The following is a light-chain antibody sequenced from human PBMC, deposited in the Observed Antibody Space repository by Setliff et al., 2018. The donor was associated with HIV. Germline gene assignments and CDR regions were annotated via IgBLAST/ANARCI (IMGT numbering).Light chain of an antibody. CDR2: GVT. CDR1: GRDIGGYNY. Sequence: QSVLTQPASVSGSPGQSITISCIGTGRDIGGYNYVSWYQQHPGKAPKLIIYGVTKRSSWVSNRFSGSKAGTTASLTISGLQAEDEADYYCSSYTSTSAYVFGTGTKVTVL. CDR3: SSYTSTSAYV. V-gene: IGLV2-14*03. J-gene: IGLJ1*01.